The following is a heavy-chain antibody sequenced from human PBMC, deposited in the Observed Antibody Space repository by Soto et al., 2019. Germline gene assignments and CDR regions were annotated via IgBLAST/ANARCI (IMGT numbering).Heavy chain of an antibody. CDR1: GFTFSSYG. V-gene: IGHV3-33*01. CDR3: ARDQRWELDGYFDY. CDR2: IWYDGSNK. D-gene: IGHD1-26*01. Sequence: PGGSLRLSCAASGFTFSSYGMHWVRQAPGKGLEWVAVIWYDGSNKYYADSVKGRFTISRDNSKNTLYLQMNSLRAEDTAVYYCARDQRWELDGYFDYWGQGTLVTVPS. J-gene: IGHJ4*03.